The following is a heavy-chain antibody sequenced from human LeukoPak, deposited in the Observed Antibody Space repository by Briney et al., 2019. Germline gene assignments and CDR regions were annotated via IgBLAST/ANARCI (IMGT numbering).Heavy chain of an antibody. CDR1: GGSISSGGYS. D-gene: IGHD2-15*01. CDR3: ARGEAAAHWYFDL. J-gene: IGHJ2*01. V-gene: IGHV4-30-2*01. CDR2: IYHSGST. Sequence: SQTLSLTCAVSGGSISSGGYSWSWIRQPPGKGLEWIGYIYHSGSTYYNPSLKSRVTISVDRSKNQFSLKLSSVTAADTAVYYCARGEAAAHWYFDLWGRGTLVTVSS.